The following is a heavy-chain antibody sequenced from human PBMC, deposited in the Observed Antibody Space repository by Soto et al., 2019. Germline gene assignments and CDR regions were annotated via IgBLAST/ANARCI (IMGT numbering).Heavy chain of an antibody. D-gene: IGHD3-3*01. CDR2: ISSSSSYI. CDR1: GFTFSSYS. V-gene: IGHV3-21*01. J-gene: IGHJ6*02. CDR3: AAQIFGAVTYGMDV. Sequence: GGSLRLSCAASGFTFSSYSMNWVRQAPGKGLEWVSSISSSSSYIYYADSVKGRFTISRDNAKNSLYLQMNSLRAEDTAVYYCAAQIFGAVTYGMDVWGQGTTVTVSS.